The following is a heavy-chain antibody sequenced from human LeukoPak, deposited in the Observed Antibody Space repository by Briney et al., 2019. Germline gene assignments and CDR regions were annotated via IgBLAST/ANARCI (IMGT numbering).Heavy chain of an antibody. J-gene: IGHJ4*02. Sequence: GGSLRLSCAASGFTFSSYWMSWVRQAPGKGLEWVANIKQDGSEKYYVDSVEGRFTISRDNAKNSLYLQMNSLRAEDTAVYYCARHKITMVRGVMVYWGRRTLVTVSS. CDR2: IKQDGSEK. V-gene: IGHV3-7*01. CDR3: ARHKITMVRGVMVY. CDR1: GFTFSSYW. D-gene: IGHD3-10*01.